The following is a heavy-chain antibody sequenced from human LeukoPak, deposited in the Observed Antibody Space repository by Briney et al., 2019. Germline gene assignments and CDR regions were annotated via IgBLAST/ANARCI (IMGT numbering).Heavy chain of an antibody. CDR3: AKDPYSSAWYGRSDY. J-gene: IGHJ4*02. V-gene: IGHV3-23*01. Sequence: QTGGSLRLSCAASGFTFSSYAVSWVRQAPGKGLEWVSAISGNGGSTYYADSVKGRFTISRDNSKNTLYLQMNSLRAEDTAVYYCAKDPYSSAWYGRSDYWGQGTLVTVSS. D-gene: IGHD6-19*01. CDR1: GFTFSSYA. CDR2: ISGNGGST.